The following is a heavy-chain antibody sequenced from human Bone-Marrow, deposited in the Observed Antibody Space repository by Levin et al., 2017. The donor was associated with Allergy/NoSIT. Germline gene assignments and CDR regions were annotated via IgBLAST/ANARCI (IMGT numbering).Heavy chain of an antibody. V-gene: IGHV3-33*01. CDR3: ARDAGELRWEYYFDY. CDR2: MWNDRNKT. Sequence: GGSLRLSCTTSGFTFSIHGIHWVRQVPGKGLQWVAVMWNDRNKTYYADSVKGRFTISRDISKNTVYLQMNSMRAEDTAVYYCARDAGELRWEYYFDYWGQGIPVPVSS. D-gene: IGHD4-23*01. J-gene: IGHJ4*02. CDR1: GFTFSIHG.